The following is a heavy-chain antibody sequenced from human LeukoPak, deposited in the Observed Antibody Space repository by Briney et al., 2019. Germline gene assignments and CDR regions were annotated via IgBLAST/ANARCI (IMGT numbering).Heavy chain of an antibody. J-gene: IGHJ4*02. V-gene: IGHV4-59*01. Sequence: SETLSLTCTVSGGSISSYYWTWIRQPPGKGLEWIGYIYYSGSTNYNPSLKSRVTISMDTSKNQFSLKLSSVTAADTAVYYCARGGGSSGWPYFDYWGQGTLVTVSS. CDR1: GGSISSYY. CDR2: IYYSGST. D-gene: IGHD6-19*01. CDR3: ARGGGSSGWPYFDY.